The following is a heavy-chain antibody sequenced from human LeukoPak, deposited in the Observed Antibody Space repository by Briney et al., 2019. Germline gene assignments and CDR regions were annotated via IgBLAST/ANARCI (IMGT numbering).Heavy chain of an antibody. CDR3: ASTSVVRHHPPFDY. CDR1: GGSISSYY. Sequence: SETLSLTCTVSGGSISSYYWSWIRQPPGKGLERIEYIYYSGSTNYNPSLKSRVTISVDTSKNQFSLKLSSETAADTAVYYCASTSVVRHHPPFDYWGQGTLVTVSS. J-gene: IGHJ4*02. V-gene: IGHV4-59*08. D-gene: IGHD4-23*01. CDR2: IYYSGST.